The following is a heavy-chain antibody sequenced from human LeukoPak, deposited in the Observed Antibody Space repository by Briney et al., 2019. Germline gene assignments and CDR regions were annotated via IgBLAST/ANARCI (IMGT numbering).Heavy chain of an antibody. CDR1: GFTFSSYT. Sequence: GGSLRLSCAASGFTFSSYTMNWVRQAPGKGLEWVSSIGRTTSSIYYADSVKGRFTVTRDNAKNSLFLQMNSLRAEDTAVYYCASRMLRYFDWLSHAFDIWGQGTMVTVSS. J-gene: IGHJ3*02. CDR3: ASRMLRYFDWLSHAFDI. V-gene: IGHV3-21*01. D-gene: IGHD3-9*01. CDR2: IGRTTSSI.